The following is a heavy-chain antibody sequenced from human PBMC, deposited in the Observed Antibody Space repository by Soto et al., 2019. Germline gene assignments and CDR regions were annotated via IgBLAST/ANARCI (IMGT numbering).Heavy chain of an antibody. CDR1: GFTVSSNY. Sequence: GGSLRLSCAASGFTVSSNYMSWVRQAPGKGLEWVSVIYSGGSTYYADSVKGRFTISRHNSKNTLYLQMNSLRAEDTAVYYCARSIVQAPKIYYYMDVWGKGTTVTVSS. V-gene: IGHV3-53*04. D-gene: IGHD6-6*01. J-gene: IGHJ6*03. CDR2: IYSGGST. CDR3: ARSIVQAPKIYYYMDV.